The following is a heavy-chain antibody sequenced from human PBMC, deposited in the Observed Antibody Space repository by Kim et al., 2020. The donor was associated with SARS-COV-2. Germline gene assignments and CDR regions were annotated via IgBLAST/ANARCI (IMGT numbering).Heavy chain of an antibody. V-gene: IGHV3-7*03. D-gene: IGHD2-2*01. CDR3: AKVRYGIVVGMIDY. Sequence: YVDSVKSRFTISRDNAKNALYLQMNSLRAEDTAVYYCAKVRYGIVVGMIDYWGQGTLVTVSS. J-gene: IGHJ4*02.